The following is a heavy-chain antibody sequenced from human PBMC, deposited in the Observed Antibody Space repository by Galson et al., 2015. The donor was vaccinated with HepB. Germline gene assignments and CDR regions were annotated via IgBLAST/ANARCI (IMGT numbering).Heavy chain of an antibody. CDR1: GDSISTYY. V-gene: IGHV4-59*08. Sequence: EPRSLTCTVTGDSISTYYWSWRRHAAGQRVEWFANTHYSGKTSYNPSLQSRVTTSLDTFNDQFLLSLTSLTAADTAIYYCARHGHCGIVDCYPLDSWGQGILVTVSS. J-gene: IGHJ4*02. D-gene: IGHD2-21*02. CDR2: THYSGKT. CDR3: ARHGHCGIVDCYPLDS.